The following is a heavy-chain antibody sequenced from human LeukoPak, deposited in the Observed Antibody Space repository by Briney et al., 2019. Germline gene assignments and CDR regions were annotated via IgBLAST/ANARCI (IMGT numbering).Heavy chain of an antibody. CDR2: ISAYNGNT. CDR1: GYTFTSYG. Sequence: ASVKVSCKASGYTFTSYGISWVRQAPGQGLEWMGWISAYNGNTNYAQKLQGRVTMTTDTSTSTAYMELRSLRSDDTAVYYCARVYYDSSGYYPQGFDYWGQGTLVTVSS. J-gene: IGHJ4*02. D-gene: IGHD3-22*01. CDR3: ARVYYDSSGYYPQGFDY. V-gene: IGHV1-18*01.